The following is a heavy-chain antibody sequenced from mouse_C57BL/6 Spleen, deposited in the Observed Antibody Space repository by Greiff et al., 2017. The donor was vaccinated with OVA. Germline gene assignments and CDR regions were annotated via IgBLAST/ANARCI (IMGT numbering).Heavy chain of an antibody. J-gene: IGHJ1*03. Sequence: QVQLKQSGAELVRPGTSVKVSCKASGYAFTNYLIEWVKQRPGQGLEWIGVINPGSGGTNYNEKFKGKATLTADKSSSSAYMQLSSLTSEDSAVYFCARSTNYYGSSYRYFDVWGTGTTVTVSS. CDR2: INPGSGGT. CDR3: ARSTNYYGSSYRYFDV. D-gene: IGHD1-1*01. CDR1: GYAFTNYL. V-gene: IGHV1-54*01.